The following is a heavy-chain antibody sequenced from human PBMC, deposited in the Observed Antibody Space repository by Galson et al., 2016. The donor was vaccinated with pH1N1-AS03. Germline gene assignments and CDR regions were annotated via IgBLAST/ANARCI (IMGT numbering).Heavy chain of an antibody. CDR3: ARHATTRSEVFGVPFYHYYYTDV. J-gene: IGHJ6*03. CDR2: IGSSGRTI. CDR1: VSLSGYS. Sequence: SLRLSCAASVSLSGYSVNWVRQAPGKGLEWVAYIGSSGRTISYADSVKGRFTVSRDSGKNSVELQMNSLGAEDTAVYYCARHATTRSEVFGVPFYHYYYTDVWGKGTTVTVSS. V-gene: IGHV3-48*01. D-gene: IGHD3-3*01.